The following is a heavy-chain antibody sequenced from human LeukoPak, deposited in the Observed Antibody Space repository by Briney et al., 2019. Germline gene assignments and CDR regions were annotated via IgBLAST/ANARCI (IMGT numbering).Heavy chain of an antibody. CDR1: GFTFSDYY. D-gene: IGHD3-10*01. CDR2: ISSSGSTI. CDR3: ASILLWFGEPPGDWFDP. V-gene: IGHV3-11*01. Sequence: PGGSLRLSCAASGFTFSDYYMSWIRQAPGKGLEWVSYISSSGSTIYYADSVKGRFTISRDNAKNSLYLQMNSLRAEDTAVYYCASILLWFGEPPGDWFDPWGQGTLVTVSS. J-gene: IGHJ5*02.